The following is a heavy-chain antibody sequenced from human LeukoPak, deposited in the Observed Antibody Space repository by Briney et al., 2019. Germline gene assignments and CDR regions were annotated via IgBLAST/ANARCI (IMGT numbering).Heavy chain of an antibody. CDR2: INGDGSST. Sequence: GGSLRLSCAASGFTFRSYWMHWVRQAPGKGLVWVSRINGDGSSTSYADSVKGRFTISRDNAKNTLYLQMNSLRAEDTAVYYCARDPDRYSYGYNYWGQGTLVTVSS. CDR3: ARDPDRYSYGYNY. V-gene: IGHV3-74*01. D-gene: IGHD5-18*01. J-gene: IGHJ4*02. CDR1: GFTFRSYW.